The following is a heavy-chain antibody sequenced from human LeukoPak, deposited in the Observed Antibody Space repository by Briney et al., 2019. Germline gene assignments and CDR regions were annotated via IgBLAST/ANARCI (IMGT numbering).Heavy chain of an antibody. CDR3: ARDTAMVTSSFDI. J-gene: IGHJ3*02. V-gene: IGHV1-69*13. D-gene: IGHD5-18*01. CDR2: IIPIFGTA. Sequence: SVKVSCKASGGTFSSYAISWVRQAPGQGLEWMRGIIPIFGTANYAQKFQGRVAITADESTSTAYMELSSLRSEDTAVYYCARDTAMVTSSFDIWGQGTMVTVSS. CDR1: GGTFSSYA.